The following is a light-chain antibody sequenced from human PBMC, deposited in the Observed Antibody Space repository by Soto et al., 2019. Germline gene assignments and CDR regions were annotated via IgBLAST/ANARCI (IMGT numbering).Light chain of an antibody. V-gene: IGKV3-15*01. CDR2: DAS. CDR1: QSVNSN. CDR3: QQYNFWPPLT. Sequence: EIVMTQSPATLSVSPGERATLSCRASQSVNSNLAWYRQKPGQAPRLLISDASTRATGVPARFSDSGSGTEFTRTISSLQSEDSGIYYCQQYNFWPPLTFGGGTKVEL. J-gene: IGKJ4*01.